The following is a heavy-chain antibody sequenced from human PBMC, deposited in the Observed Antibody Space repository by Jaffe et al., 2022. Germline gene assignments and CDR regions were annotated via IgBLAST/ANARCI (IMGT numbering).Heavy chain of an antibody. Sequence: QVQLQESGPGLAKPSETLSLTCTVSGGSISSYYWSWIRQPPGKGLEWIGYIYYSGSTNYNPSLKSRVTISLDTSKNQFSLKLSSVTAADTAVYYCARSSLTMVQGVINRYYYYYMDVWGKGTTVTVSS. D-gene: IGHD3-10*01. V-gene: IGHV4-59*01. J-gene: IGHJ6*03. CDR2: IYYSGST. CDR3: ARSSLTMVQGVINRYYYYYMDV. CDR1: GGSISSYY.